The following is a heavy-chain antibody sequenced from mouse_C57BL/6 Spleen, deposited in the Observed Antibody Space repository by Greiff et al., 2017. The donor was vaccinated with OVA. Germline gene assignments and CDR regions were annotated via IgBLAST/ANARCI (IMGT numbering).Heavy chain of an antibody. CDR3: ARSGGNYAMDY. V-gene: IGHV1-54*01. D-gene: IGHD3-1*01. CDR2: INPGSGGT. CDR1: GYAFTNYL. Sequence: VQLQESGAELVRPGTSVKLSCKASGYAFTNYLIEWVKQRPGQGLEWIGVINPGSGGTNYNEKFKGKATLTADKSSSTAYMQLSSLTSEDSAVYFCARSGGNYAMDYWGQGTSVTVSS. J-gene: IGHJ4*01.